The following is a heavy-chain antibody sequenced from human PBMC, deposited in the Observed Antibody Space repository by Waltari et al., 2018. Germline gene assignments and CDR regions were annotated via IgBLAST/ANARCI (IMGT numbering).Heavy chain of an antibody. CDR1: GFTFSSYS. Sequence: EVQLVESGGGLVQPGGSLRLSCAASGFTFSSYSMNWVRREPGEGLEWVAYISSSSGTRYYADSVKGRFTISRDNAKNSLYLQMSSLRAEDTAVYYCAIPRSGSWGQGTLVTVSS. D-gene: IGHD3-3*01. J-gene: IGHJ5*02. CDR3: AIPRSGS. CDR2: ISSSSGTR. V-gene: IGHV3-48*04.